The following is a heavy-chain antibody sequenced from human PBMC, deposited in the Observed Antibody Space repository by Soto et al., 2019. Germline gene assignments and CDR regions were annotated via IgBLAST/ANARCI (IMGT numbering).Heavy chain of an antibody. Sequence: GGSLRLSCAASGYTFISYWMHWVRQAPGKGLEWVARINSDGSTTTYADSVKGRFTISRDNAWDTALLQMNSLRVEDTAVYYCATYNDYYDMDVWGQGTTVTVSS. V-gene: IGHV3-74*01. CDR1: GYTFISYW. CDR3: ATYNDYYDMDV. D-gene: IGHD1-1*01. CDR2: INSDGSTT. J-gene: IGHJ6*02.